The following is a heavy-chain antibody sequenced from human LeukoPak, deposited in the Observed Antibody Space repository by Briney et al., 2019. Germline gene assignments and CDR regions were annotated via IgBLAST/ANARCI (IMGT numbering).Heavy chain of an antibody. Sequence: PSETLSLTCDVSRYSISSDYYWGWIRQPPGKGLEWIGNIYHSGNTHYSPSLKSRVTISVDTSKNQFSLKLRSVTAADTAVFYCARKRDGDWFDPWGQGTLVIVSS. J-gene: IGHJ5*02. D-gene: IGHD5-24*01. V-gene: IGHV4-38-2*01. CDR1: RYSISSDYY. CDR2: IYHSGNT. CDR3: ARKRDGDWFDP.